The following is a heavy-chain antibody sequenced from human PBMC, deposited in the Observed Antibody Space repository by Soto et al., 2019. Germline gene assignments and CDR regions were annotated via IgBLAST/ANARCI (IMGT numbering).Heavy chain of an antibody. CDR1: GYTFTGYY. V-gene: IGHV1-2*04. CDR2: INPNSGGT. CDR3: ARDLRGSTSCYDCYYYYMDV. J-gene: IGHJ6*03. Sequence: ASVKVSCKASGYTFTGYYMHWVRQAPGQGLEWMGWINPNSGGTNYAQKFQGWVTMTRDTSISTAYMELSRLRAEDTAVYYCARDLRGSTSCYDCYYYYMDVWGKGTTVTVSS. D-gene: IGHD2-2*01.